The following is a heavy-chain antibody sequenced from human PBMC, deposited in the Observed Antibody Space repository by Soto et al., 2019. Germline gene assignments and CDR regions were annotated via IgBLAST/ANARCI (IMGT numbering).Heavy chain of an antibody. Sequence: EVQLLESGGGLVQPGGSLRLSCAASGFTFSTYAMSWVRQAPGKGLEWVSAISGSDGSTYYADSVKGRFTISRDNSKNTLYLQMNSLRAEDTALYYCAKDILKRSRSLWNYAYHYYGMDVWGQGTTVTVSS. CDR1: GFTFSTYA. V-gene: IGHV3-23*01. D-gene: IGHD1-7*01. CDR3: AKDILKRSRSLWNYAYHYYGMDV. CDR2: ISGSDGST. J-gene: IGHJ6*02.